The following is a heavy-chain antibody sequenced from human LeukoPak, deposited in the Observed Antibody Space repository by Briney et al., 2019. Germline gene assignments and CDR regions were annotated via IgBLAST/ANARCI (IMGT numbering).Heavy chain of an antibody. CDR3: ARGGWYGGEVFDY. CDR1: GGSISSNSYY. CDR2: IYYSGRA. D-gene: IGHD6-19*01. V-gene: IGHV4-39*07. J-gene: IGHJ4*02. Sequence: PSETLSLTCTVSGGSISSNSYYWGWIRQPPGKGLEWIGSIYYSGRANYNPSLKSRVTISVDTSKNQFSLKLSSVTAADTAVYYCARGGWYGGEVFDYWGQGTLVTVSS.